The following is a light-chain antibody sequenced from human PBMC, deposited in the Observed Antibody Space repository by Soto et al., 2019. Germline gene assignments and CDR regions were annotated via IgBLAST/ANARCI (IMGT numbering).Light chain of an antibody. CDR2: GAA. CDR3: QQYNNWPRT. Sequence: EIVLTQSPGNLSLSPGERATLSCRASQSVGTNLAWYQQKPGQAPRLLISGAATRATGIPARFSGRGSGTEFTLTVSSLQSEDFAVYYCQQYNNWPRTFGQGTKVEIK. V-gene: IGKV3-15*01. J-gene: IGKJ1*01. CDR1: QSVGTN.